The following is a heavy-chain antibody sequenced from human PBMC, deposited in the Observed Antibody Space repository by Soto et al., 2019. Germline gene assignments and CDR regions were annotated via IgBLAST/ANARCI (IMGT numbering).Heavy chain of an antibody. CDR3: ARAPRPPPAGWNFLDGVGMGV. V-gene: IGHV1-2*04. CDR1: GYPFTGYY. Sequence: XPVKVRCKASGYPFTGYYMHWVRQAPGQGLEWMGWINPNSGGTNYAQKFQGWVTMTRESSISTAYMELSRLRSYDTAVYYCARAPRPPPAGWNFLDGVGMGVWGQGTTVTVS. CDR2: INPNSGGT. J-gene: IGHJ6*01. D-gene: IGHD3-3*01.